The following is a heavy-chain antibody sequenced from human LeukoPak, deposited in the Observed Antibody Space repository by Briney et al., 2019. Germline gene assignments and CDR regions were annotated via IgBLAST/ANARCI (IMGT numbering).Heavy chain of an antibody. D-gene: IGHD1-1*01. Sequence: ASVKVSCKASGGTFSSYAISWVRQAPGQGLEWMGWINPKSGGTRYAQNFQGRVTMTRDTSITTAYMELSRLRSDDTAVFYCARVLCCDVGTTFLFDYWGQGTLVTASS. J-gene: IGHJ4*02. V-gene: IGHV1-2*02. CDR3: ARVLCCDVGTTFLFDY. CDR2: INPKSGGT. CDR1: GGTFSSYA.